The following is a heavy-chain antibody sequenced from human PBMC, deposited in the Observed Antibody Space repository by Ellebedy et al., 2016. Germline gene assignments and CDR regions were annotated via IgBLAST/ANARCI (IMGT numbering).Heavy chain of an antibody. V-gene: IGHV4-34*01. J-gene: IGHJ4*02. CDR1: GFAFRNFF. D-gene: IGHD2-15*01. CDR2: MNHSGST. CDR3: ARGQCSGINCYLKFDY. Sequence: GSLRLXXVASGFAFRNFFMTWVRQPPGKGLEWIGEMNHSGSTNYNPSLTSRVTISLDTSKNQFSVKLNSVTAADTAMYYCARGQCSGINCYLKFDYWGQGILVTVSS.